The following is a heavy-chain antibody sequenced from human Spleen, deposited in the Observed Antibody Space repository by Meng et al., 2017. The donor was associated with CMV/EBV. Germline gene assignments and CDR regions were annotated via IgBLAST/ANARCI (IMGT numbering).Heavy chain of an antibody. CDR1: GFTFSSYA. CDR2: ISGSGGSK. CDR3: AGDLGGDGY. Sequence: GESLKISCAASGFTFSSYAMNWVRHAPGKGLEWVSTISGSGGSKYYADPVKGRFTISRDNSKNILFLQLNSLRVEDTAIYYCAGDLGGDGYWGQGRLVTVSS. J-gene: IGHJ4*02. V-gene: IGHV3-23*01. D-gene: IGHD3-16*01.